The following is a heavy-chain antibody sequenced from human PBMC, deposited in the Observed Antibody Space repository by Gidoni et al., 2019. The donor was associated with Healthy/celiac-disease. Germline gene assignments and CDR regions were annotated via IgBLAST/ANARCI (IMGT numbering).Heavy chain of an antibody. D-gene: IGHD3-3*01. CDR1: GYTFTRYG. J-gene: IGHJ5*02. CDR2: ISAYNGNT. CDR3: ARERDYDVWSGYRWFDP. V-gene: IGHV1-18*04. Sequence: QVQLVQSGAEVKKPGASVKVSCKASGYTFTRYGISWVRQAPGQGLEWMGCISAYNGNTNYAQKLQGRVTMTTDTSTSTAYMELRSLRSDDTAVYYCARERDYDVWSGYRWFDPWGQGTLVTVSS.